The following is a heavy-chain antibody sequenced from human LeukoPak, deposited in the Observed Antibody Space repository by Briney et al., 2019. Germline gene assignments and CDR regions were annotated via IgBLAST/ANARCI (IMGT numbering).Heavy chain of an antibody. CDR2: ISSSSTTT. V-gene: IGHV3-48*01. CDR1: GFTFSNYD. Sequence: TGGSLRLSCAASGFTFSNYDMNWVRQAPGKGLEWVSYISSSSTTTYYADSVKGRFTISRDNSKNTLYLQMNSLRAEDTAVYYCARGSPFDYWGQGTLVTVSS. J-gene: IGHJ4*02. CDR3: ARGSPFDY.